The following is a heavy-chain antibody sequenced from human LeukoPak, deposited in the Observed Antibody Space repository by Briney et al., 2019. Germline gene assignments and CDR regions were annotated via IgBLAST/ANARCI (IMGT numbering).Heavy chain of an antibody. CDR3: ARVIGYGSGSYYPLDY. CDR2: IYYSGST. J-gene: IGHJ4*02. V-gene: IGHV4-31*03. Sequence: PSQTLSLTCTVSGGSISSGGYYWSWIRQHPGKGLEWIGYIYYSGSTYYNPSLKSRVTISVDTSKNQFSLKLSSVTAADTAVYYCARVIGYGSGSYYPLDYWGQGTLVTVSS. CDR1: GGSISSGGYY. D-gene: IGHD3-10*01.